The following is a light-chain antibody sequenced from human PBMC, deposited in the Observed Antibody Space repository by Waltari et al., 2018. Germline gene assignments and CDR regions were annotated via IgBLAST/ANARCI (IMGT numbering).Light chain of an antibody. CDR2: EVF. CDR3: CSYAGSSTFT. J-gene: IGLJ2*01. V-gene: IGLV2-23*02. Sequence: HSALTQPASLSGSPGQSIPISCPGTRSEFGSSDLVSWYQQHPGKAPKLMIYEVFKRPSGVSNRFSGSKSGNTASLTISGLQAEDEADYYCCSYAGSSTFTFGGGTKLTVL. CDR1: RSEFGSSDL.